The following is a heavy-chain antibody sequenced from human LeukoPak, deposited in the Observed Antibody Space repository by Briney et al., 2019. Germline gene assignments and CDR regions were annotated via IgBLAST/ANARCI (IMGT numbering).Heavy chain of an antibody. J-gene: IGHJ6*03. CDR3: ARAHLGFYGHSRYYYYYMDV. CDR2: MNPNSGNT. V-gene: IGHV1-8*03. CDR1: GYTFTSYD. D-gene: IGHD2/OR15-2a*01. Sequence: ASVKVSCKASGYTFTSYDINWVRQATGQGLEWMGWMNPNSGNTGYAQKFQGRVTITRNTSISTAYMELSSLRSEDTAVYYCARAHLGFYGHSRYYYYYMDVWGKGTTVTVSS.